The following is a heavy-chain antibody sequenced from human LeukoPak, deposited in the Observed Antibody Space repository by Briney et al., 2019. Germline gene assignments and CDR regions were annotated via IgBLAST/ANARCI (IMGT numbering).Heavy chain of an antibody. CDR2: IWYDGTKK. D-gene: IGHD2-8*02. Sequence: PGGSLRLSCVASGFSFSVYGMHRVRQAPGKGLEWVAVIWYDGTKKYYADSVKGRFTISRDNSENTLYLQMNSLRAGDTAVYYCAKDRGSTGVLVSFDYWGQGTLVTVSS. V-gene: IGHV3-33*06. J-gene: IGHJ4*02. CDR1: GFSFSVYG. CDR3: AKDRGSTGVLVSFDY.